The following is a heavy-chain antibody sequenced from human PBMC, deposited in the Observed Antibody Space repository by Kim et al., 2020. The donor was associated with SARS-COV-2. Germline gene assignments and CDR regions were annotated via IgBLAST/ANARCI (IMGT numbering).Heavy chain of an antibody. V-gene: IGHV4-59*01. Sequence: SETLSLTCTVSGGSISSYYWSWIRQPPGKGLEWIGYIYYSGSTNYNPSLKSRVTISVDTSKNQFSLKLSSVTAADTAVYYCARGHGDYVWGSYRSYGMDVWGQGTTVTVSS. CDR2: IYYSGST. CDR3: ARGHGDYVWGSYRSYGMDV. J-gene: IGHJ6*02. D-gene: IGHD3-16*01. CDR1: GGSISSYY.